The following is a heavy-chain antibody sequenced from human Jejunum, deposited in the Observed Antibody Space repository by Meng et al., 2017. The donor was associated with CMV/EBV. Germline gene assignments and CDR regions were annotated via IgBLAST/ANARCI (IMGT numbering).Heavy chain of an antibody. CDR1: GYNFICYY. D-gene: IGHD5-12*01. CDR2: VNPHSGNP. CDR3: VRGGYEPNFDY. J-gene: IGHJ4*02. Sequence: SCKVAGYNFICYYIHWVRQAPGRGLEWMGWVNPHSGNPNYSQKFKGRVTMTSDKPTATVVLEMRSLTSDDTAMYFCVRGGYEPNFDYWGQGTLVTVSS. V-gene: IGHV1-2*02.